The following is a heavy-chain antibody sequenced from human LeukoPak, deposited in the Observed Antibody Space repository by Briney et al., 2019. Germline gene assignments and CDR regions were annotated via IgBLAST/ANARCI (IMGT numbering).Heavy chain of an antibody. CDR2: FDPEDCES. D-gene: IGHD3-10*01. Sequence: ASVMVSCKVSGYTRTELSMHCVRHALGKGLEWMGGFDPEDCESSYAQKFQGRVTMTEDTSTDTAYMELSSLRSEDTAVYYCASLRGVAFDYWCQGTLVTVSS. CDR1: GYTRTELS. CDR3: ASLRGVAFDY. V-gene: IGHV1-24*01. J-gene: IGHJ4*02.